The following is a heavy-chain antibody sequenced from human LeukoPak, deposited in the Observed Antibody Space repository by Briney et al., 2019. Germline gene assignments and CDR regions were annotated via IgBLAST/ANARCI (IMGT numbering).Heavy chain of an antibody. D-gene: IGHD6-19*01. CDR2: INPNSGGT. Sequence: ASVKVSCKASGYTFTGYYMHWVRQAPGQGLEWIGWINPNSGGTNYAQNFQGRVTMTRDTSISTAYMELSRLRSDDTAVYYCAREIDVSGTDAFDYWGQGTLVTVSS. CDR1: GYTFTGYY. J-gene: IGHJ4*02. CDR3: AREIDVSGTDAFDY. V-gene: IGHV1-2*02.